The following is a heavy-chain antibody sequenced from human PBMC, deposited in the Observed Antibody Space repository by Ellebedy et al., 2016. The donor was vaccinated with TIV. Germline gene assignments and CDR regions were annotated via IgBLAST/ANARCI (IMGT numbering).Heavy chain of an antibody. D-gene: IGHD2/OR15-2a*01. CDR1: GYTFIRYY. CDR2: ISAYNGDT. Sequence: ASVKVSCKASGYTFIRYYMHWVRQAPGQGLEWMGWISAYNGDTNYAQKFQGRVTMTTETITRTAYMELRSLIYDDTAVYYCARGFYERFDPWGQGTLVTVSS. J-gene: IGHJ5*02. CDR3: ARGFYERFDP. V-gene: IGHV1-18*01.